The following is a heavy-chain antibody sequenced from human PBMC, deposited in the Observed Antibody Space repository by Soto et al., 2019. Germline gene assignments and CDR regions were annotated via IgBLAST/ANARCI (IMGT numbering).Heavy chain of an antibody. CDR2: ISSSSSYI. J-gene: IGHJ6*02. CDR1: GFTFSSYS. V-gene: IGHV3-21*01. D-gene: IGHD6-13*01. CDR3: ARPGYSSSWYWGYYYYGMDV. Sequence: EVQLVESGGGLVKPGGSLRLSCAASGFTFSSYSMNWVRQAPGKGLEWVSSISSSSSYIYYADSVKGRFTISRDNAKNSLYLQMNSLRAEDTAVYYCARPGYSSSWYWGYYYYGMDVWGQGTTVTVSS.